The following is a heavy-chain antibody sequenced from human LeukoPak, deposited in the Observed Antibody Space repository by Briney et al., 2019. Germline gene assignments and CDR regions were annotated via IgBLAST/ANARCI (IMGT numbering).Heavy chain of an antibody. D-gene: IGHD3-3*01. CDR3: VNNPGYDFWSGPFDY. V-gene: IGHV1-2*06. CDR2: INPNSGRT. J-gene: IGHJ4*02. Sequence: ASVKVSCKTSRSTFTDYYIHWVRQAPGQGLEWMGRINPNSGRTNYAQNFQGRVTMTRDTSISTAYMELSSLRSEDTAVYYCVNNPGYDFWSGPFDYWGQGTLVTVSS. CDR1: RSTFTDYY.